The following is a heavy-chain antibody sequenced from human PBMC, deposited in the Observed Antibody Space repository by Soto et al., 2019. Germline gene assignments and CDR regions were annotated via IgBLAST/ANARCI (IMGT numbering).Heavy chain of an antibody. CDR1: GGSISSGGYY. D-gene: IGHD1-26*01. V-gene: IGHV4-61*08. J-gene: IGHJ4*02. CDR3: ARDGGYGPYFDY. Sequence: SETLSLTCTVSGGSISSGGYYWSWIRQPPGKGLEWIGYIYYSGSTNYNPSLKSRVTISVDTSKNQFSLKLSSVTAADTAVYYCARDGGYGPYFDYWGQGTLVTVSS. CDR2: IYYSGST.